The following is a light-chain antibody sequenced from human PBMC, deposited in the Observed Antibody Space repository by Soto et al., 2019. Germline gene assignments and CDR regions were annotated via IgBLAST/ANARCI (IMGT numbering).Light chain of an antibody. CDR2: GAS. J-gene: IGKJ2*01. Sequence: EIVLTQSPGTLSLSPGERATLSCRASRSVSSTYLAWYQQKPAQAPRLLISGASSRDTGIPDSFSGSGSGTDFTLTIISLEPEEFAVYYCQQYGSSPYTFGQGTKLEIK. CDR1: RSVSSTY. CDR3: QQYGSSPYT. V-gene: IGKV3-20*01.